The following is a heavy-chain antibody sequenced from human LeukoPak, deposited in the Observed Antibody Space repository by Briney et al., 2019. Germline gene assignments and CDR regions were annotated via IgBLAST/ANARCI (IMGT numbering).Heavy chain of an antibody. D-gene: IGHD6-19*01. Sequence: SETLSLTCTVSGGSINSYYWSWIRQPAGKGLEWIGRIYTSGSTSYNPSLQSRVTMSVDTSKNQLSLRLSSVTAADTAVYFCAKAHPYSSGWYNWFDPWGQGTLVTVSS. CDR1: GGSINSYY. CDR3: AKAHPYSSGWYNWFDP. J-gene: IGHJ5*02. V-gene: IGHV4-4*07. CDR2: IYTSGST.